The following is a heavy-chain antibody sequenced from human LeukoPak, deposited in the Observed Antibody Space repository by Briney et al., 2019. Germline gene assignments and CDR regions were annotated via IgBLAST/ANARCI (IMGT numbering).Heavy chain of an antibody. Sequence: GGSLRLSCAASGFTFDEYAMHWVRQAQGKGLEWLTLIIWDGTNTYYADSVKGRFIISRDNSKSSLYLQMNSLRPEDTALYYCAKDIQRLYRSSWSGFDYWGQGTLVTVSS. CDR3: AKDIQRLYRSSWSGFDY. CDR1: GFTFDEYA. J-gene: IGHJ4*02. V-gene: IGHV3-43D*03. D-gene: IGHD6-13*01. CDR2: IIWDGTNT.